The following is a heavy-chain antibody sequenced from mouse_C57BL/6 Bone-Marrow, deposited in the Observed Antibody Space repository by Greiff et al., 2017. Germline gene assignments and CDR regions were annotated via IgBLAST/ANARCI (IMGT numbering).Heavy chain of an antibody. D-gene: IGHD2-1*01. J-gene: IGHJ3*01. CDR1: GYSITSGYY. CDR3: ARSGHGNSWFAY. Sequence: EVKLMESGPGLVKPSQSLSLTCSVTGYSITSGYYWNWIRQFPGNKLEWMGYISYDGSNNYNPSLKNRISITRDTSKNQFFLKLNSVTTEDTATYYCARSGHGNSWFAYWGQGTLVTVSA. CDR2: ISYDGSN. V-gene: IGHV3-6*01.